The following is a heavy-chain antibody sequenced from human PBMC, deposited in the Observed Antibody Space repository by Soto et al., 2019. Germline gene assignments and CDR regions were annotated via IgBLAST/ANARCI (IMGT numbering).Heavy chain of an antibody. D-gene: IGHD5-12*01. CDR3: ASNVDIVATIEFDYYGMDV. V-gene: IGHV4-4*02. CDR2: IYHSGST. Sequence: PSETLSLTCAVPGGSISSSNWWSWVRQPPGKGLEWIGEIYHSGSTNYTPSLKSRVTISVGKSKNQFSLKLSSVTAADTAVYYCASNVDIVATIEFDYYGMDVWGQGTTVTVSS. J-gene: IGHJ6*02. CDR1: GGSISSSNW.